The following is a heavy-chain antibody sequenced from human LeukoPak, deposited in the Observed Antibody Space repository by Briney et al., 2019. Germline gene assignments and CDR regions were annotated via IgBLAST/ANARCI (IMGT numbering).Heavy chain of an antibody. V-gene: IGHV1-8*03. D-gene: IGHD5-18*01. CDR2: MNPNSGNT. J-gene: IGHJ4*02. CDR1: GYTFTSYN. CDR3: ARGPAWGYSSPYYFDY. Sequence: AASVKVSCKASGYTFTSYNINWVRQTTGQGLEWMGWMNPNSGNTGYAQKFQGRVTITRNTSISTAYMELSSLRSEDTAVYYCARGPAWGYSSPYYFDYWGQGTLVTVSS.